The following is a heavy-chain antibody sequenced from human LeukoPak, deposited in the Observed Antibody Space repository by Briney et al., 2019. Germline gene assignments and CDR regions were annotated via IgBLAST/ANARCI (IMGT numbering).Heavy chain of an antibody. CDR1: GFTFSSYG. D-gene: IGHD3-10*01. Sequence: GGSLRLSCAASGFTFSSYGMHWVRQAPGKGLEWVAFIRYDGSNKYYADSVKGRFTISRDNSKNTLYLQMNSLRAEDTAAYYCAKDGVYGSGSYYHYYYYYYMDVWGKGTTVTISS. CDR3: AKDGVYGSGSYYHYYYYYYMDV. CDR2: IRYDGSNK. V-gene: IGHV3-30*02. J-gene: IGHJ6*03.